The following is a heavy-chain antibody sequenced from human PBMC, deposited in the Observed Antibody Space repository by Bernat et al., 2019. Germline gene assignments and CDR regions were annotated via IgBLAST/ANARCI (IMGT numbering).Heavy chain of an antibody. V-gene: IGHV4-39*01. CDR2: IYYSGST. D-gene: IGHD2-21*01. CDR1: GGSISSSSYY. CDR3: ARHRAGVRYYFDY. J-gene: IGHJ4*02. Sequence: QLQLQESGPGLVKPSETLSLTCTVSGGSISSSSYYWGWIRQPPGKGLEWIRSIYYSGSTYYNPSLKSRVTISVDTSKNQFSLKLSSVTAADTAVYYCARHRAGVRYYFDYWGQGTLVTVSA.